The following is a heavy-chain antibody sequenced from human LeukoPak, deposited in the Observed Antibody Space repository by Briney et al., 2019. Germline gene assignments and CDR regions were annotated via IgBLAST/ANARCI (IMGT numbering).Heavy chain of an antibody. CDR1: DFSFSNYA. J-gene: IGHJ6*03. CDR3: ARVGLRYSDSPDYYYYYMDV. CDR2: INWNGGST. Sequence: GGSLRLSCAASDFSFSNYAMSWVRQAPGKGLEWVSGINWNGGSTGYADSVKGRFTISRDNAKNSLYLQMNSLRAEDTALYYCARVGLRYSDSPDYYYYYMDVWGKGTTVTVSS. V-gene: IGHV3-20*04. D-gene: IGHD3-9*01.